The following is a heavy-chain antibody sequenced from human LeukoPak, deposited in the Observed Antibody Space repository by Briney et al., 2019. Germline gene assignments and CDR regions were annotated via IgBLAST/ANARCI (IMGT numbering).Heavy chain of an antibody. CDR3: ARDDWNDVLDY. D-gene: IGHD1-1*01. CDR1: GGSISSYY. Sequence: SETLSLTCTVSGGSISSYYWSWIRQPPGKGLEWIGYIYYSGSTNYNPSLKSRVTISVDTSKNQFSLKLSSVTAADTAVYYCARDDWNDVLDYWGQGTPVTVSS. V-gene: IGHV4-59*01. CDR2: IYYSGST. J-gene: IGHJ4*02.